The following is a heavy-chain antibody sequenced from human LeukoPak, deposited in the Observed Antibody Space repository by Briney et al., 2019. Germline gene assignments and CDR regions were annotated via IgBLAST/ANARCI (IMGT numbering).Heavy chain of an antibody. Sequence: ASVEVSCKVSGYTLTELSMHWVRQAPGKGLEWMGGFDPEDGETIYAQKFQGRVTMTRDTSTSTVYMELSSLRSEDTAVYYCARGEGEKVVILPADFDSWGQGTLVTVSS. CDR3: ARGEGEKVVILPADFDS. CDR2: FDPEDGET. D-gene: IGHD2/OR15-2a*01. V-gene: IGHV1-24*01. CDR1: GYTLTELS. J-gene: IGHJ4*02.